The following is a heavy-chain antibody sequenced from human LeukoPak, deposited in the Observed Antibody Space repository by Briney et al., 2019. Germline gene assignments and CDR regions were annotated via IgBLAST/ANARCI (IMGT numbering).Heavy chain of an antibody. J-gene: IGHJ6*02. CDR1: GFTFSDHY. V-gene: IGHV3-72*01. Sequence: PGGSLRLSCAASGFTFSDHYMDWVRQAPGKGLEWVGRIRNKANSHTTEYAASVKGRFTISRDDSKNSLYLQMNSLKIEDTAVYYCARVEIITGTTSLYYGMDVWGQGTTVTVSS. CDR2: IRNKANSHTT. CDR3: ARVEIITGTTSLYYGMDV. D-gene: IGHD1-14*01.